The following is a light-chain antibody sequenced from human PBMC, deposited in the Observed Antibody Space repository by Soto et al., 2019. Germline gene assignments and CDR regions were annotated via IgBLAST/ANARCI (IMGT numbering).Light chain of an antibody. V-gene: IGKV1-9*01. CDR1: YDISSS. CDR2: DSS. J-gene: IGKJ2*01. CDR3: QQLSHYPYT. Sequence: DIRLTQSPSFLSASVEDRVTISCRASYDISSSLAWYQQEPGKPPKLLIYDSSTLQTGVPSRFTGSGSVRKFTLTISGLQFGDFATYFCQQLSHYPYTFGQGTKLES.